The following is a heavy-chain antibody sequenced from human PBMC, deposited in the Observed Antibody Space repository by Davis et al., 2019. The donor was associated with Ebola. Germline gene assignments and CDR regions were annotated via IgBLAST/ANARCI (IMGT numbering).Heavy chain of an antibody. CDR3: ARLPGVATILDV. Sequence: SVNVSCKASGYTFTGYYMHWVRQAPGQGLEWMGWINPNSGGTNYAQKFQGRVTMTRDTSISTAYMELGRLRSDDTAVYNCARLPGVATILDVWGKGTTVTVSS. CDR2: INPNSGGT. D-gene: IGHD5-12*01. V-gene: IGHV1-2*02. CDR1: GYTFTGYY. J-gene: IGHJ6*04.